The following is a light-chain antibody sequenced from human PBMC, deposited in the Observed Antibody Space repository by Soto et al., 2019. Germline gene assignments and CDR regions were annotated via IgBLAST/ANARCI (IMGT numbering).Light chain of an antibody. J-gene: IGKJ2*01. V-gene: IGKV1-12*02. Sequence: DIQMTQSQSSVSVSVGDTVTITCRASQGISNWLAWYQQRPGKAPKVLIHAASRLQRGVPSRFSGRRSGTDFTPTISGLQPEDFATYYCQQSHTFPSTFGQGTRLEIK. CDR2: AAS. CDR1: QGISNW. CDR3: QQSHTFPST.